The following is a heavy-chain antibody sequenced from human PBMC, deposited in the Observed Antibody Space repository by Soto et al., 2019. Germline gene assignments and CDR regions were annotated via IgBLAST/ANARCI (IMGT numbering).Heavy chain of an antibody. CDR1: GYTCTSYW. J-gene: IGHJ4*02. CDR3: ARWSGSGFDY. D-gene: IGHD3-10*01. CDR2: IDPSDSDT. V-gene: IGHV5-10-1*01. Sequence: ESLKSSFQASGYTCTSYWTTWVRQMPGKGLQCVGRIDPSDSDTRYSPSLQGHVTISADKSISTAYLQWSSLKASDTAMYYCARWSGSGFDYWGQGTLVTVSS.